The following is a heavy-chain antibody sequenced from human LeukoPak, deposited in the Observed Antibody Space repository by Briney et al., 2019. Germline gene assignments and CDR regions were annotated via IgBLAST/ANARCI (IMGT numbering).Heavy chain of an antibody. CDR1: GGSISSGGYS. V-gene: IGHV4-30-2*01. D-gene: IGHD3-10*01. CDR2: IYHSGST. CDR3: ARASGSYAFDI. Sequence: SGTLSLTCAVSGGSISSGGYSWSWIRQPPGKGLEWIGYIYHSGSTYYNPSLKSRVTISVDRSKNQFSLKLSSVTAADTAVYYCARASGSYAFDIWGQGTMVTVSS. J-gene: IGHJ3*02.